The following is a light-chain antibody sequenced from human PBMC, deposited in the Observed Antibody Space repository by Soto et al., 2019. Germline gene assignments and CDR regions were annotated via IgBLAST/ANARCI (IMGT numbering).Light chain of an antibody. V-gene: IGKV1-39*01. CDR1: QSISNI. CDR3: QQSYIDPAWT. J-gene: IGKJ1*01. CDR2: AAS. Sequence: IQMTQSPSSLSASVGDRVTITCRASQSISNILNWYQQKPGKAPKLLIYAASTLQTGVPSRFSGSGSGTDFTLTISSPQPEDFATYYCQQSYIDPAWTFGQGTKVDIK.